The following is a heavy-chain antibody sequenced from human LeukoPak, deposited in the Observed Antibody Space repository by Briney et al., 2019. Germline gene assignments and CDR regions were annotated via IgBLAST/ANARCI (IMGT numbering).Heavy chain of an antibody. V-gene: IGHV3-43*01. J-gene: IGHJ4*02. D-gene: IGHD5-24*01. CDR1: GFTFNHYT. CDR3: SKAGDGYKPYYFDY. Sequence: GGSLRLSCAASGFTFNHYTMHWVRQAPGKAQEWVSLIGWDGGTTNYADSVEGRFTISRDNSKSALYLQMNSLRSEDTGFYYCSKAGDGYKPYYFDYWGRGTLVTVSS. CDR2: IGWDGGTT.